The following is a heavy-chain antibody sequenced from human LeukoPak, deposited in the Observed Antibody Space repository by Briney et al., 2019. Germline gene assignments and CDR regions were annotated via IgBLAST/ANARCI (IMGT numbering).Heavy chain of an antibody. D-gene: IGHD3-22*01. J-gene: IGHJ4*02. CDR2: IIPIFGTA. V-gene: IGHV1-69*05. CDR1: GGTFSSYA. Sequence: ASVKVSCKASGGTFSSYAISWVRQAPGQGLEWMGGIIPIFGTANYAQKFQGRVTITTDESTSTAYMELSSLRSEDTAVYYCARVGDYYDSSGYYGYWGQGTLVTVSS. CDR3: ARVGDYYDSSGYYGY.